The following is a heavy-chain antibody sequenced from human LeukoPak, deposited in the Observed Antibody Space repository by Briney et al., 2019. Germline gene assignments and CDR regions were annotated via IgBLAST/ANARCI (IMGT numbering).Heavy chain of an antibody. Sequence: ASVKVSCKVSGYTLTELSMHWVRQAPGQGLEWVGWISAYDGNTNYAPKFQGRVTMTTDTSRNTAYMDLRSLRSEDTAVYYCARDRGWAGYSYGFYYWGQGTLVTVSS. CDR3: ARDRGWAGYSYGFYY. D-gene: IGHD5-18*01. CDR1: GYTLTELS. J-gene: IGHJ4*02. V-gene: IGHV1-18*01. CDR2: ISAYDGNT.